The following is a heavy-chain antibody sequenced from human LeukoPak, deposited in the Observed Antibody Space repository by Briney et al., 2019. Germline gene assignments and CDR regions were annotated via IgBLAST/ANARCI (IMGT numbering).Heavy chain of an antibody. CDR3: TRRRWFGELLFQDY. V-gene: IGHV3-73*01. D-gene: IGHD3-10*01. Sequence: PGGSLRLSCAASGFTFSGSAMHWVRQASGKGLEWVGRIRSKANSYATAYAASVKGRFTISRDDSKNTAYLQMNSLKTEDTAVYYCTRRRWFGELLFQDYWGQGTLVTVSS. CDR1: GFTFSGSA. CDR2: IRSKANSYAT. J-gene: IGHJ4*02.